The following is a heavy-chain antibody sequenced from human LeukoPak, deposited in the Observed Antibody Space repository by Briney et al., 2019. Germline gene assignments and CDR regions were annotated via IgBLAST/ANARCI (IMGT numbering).Heavy chain of an antibody. Sequence: GRSLRLSWAASGFTFSSYAMHWVRQAPGKGLEWVAVISYDGSNKYYADSVKGRFTISRDNSKNTLYLQMNSLRAEDTAVYYCARGLTTVTNFDYWGQGTLVTVSS. V-gene: IGHV3-30*04. CDR2: ISYDGSNK. J-gene: IGHJ4*02. D-gene: IGHD4-17*01. CDR3: ARGLTTVTNFDY. CDR1: GFTFSSYA.